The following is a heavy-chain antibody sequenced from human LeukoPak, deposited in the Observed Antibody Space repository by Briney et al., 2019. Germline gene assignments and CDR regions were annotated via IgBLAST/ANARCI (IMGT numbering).Heavy chain of an antibody. CDR3: AREIDDYGDYGRVDYFDY. CDR1: GYTFTSYG. V-gene: IGHV1-18*01. D-gene: IGHD4-17*01. Sequence: GASVKVSCKASGYTFTSYGISWVRQAPGQGLEWMGWISAYNGNTNYAQKLQGRVTMTTDTSTSTAYMELRSLRSDDTAVYYCAREIDDYGDYGRVDYFDYWGQGTLVTVSS. J-gene: IGHJ4*02. CDR2: ISAYNGNT.